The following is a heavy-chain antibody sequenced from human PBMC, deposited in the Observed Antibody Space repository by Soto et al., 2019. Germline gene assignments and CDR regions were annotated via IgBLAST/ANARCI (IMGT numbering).Heavy chain of an antibody. CDR3: AFGNLSYYFDY. CDR1: GFTFSGFG. Sequence: LRLSCAASGFTFSGFGMHWVRQAPGKGLEWVAIIWYDGSDKYYADSVKGRFTISRDNSKNTLYLQMNSLRAEDTAVYHCAFGNLSYYFDYWGQGTPVTVSS. J-gene: IGHJ4*02. D-gene: IGHD3-16*01. CDR2: IWYDGSDK. V-gene: IGHV3-33*01.